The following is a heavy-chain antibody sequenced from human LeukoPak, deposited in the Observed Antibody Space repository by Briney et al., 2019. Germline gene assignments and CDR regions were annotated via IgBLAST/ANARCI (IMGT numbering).Heavy chain of an antibody. Sequence: ASVNVSFTSSVFTFTNYYMHWVRHAPRQGLEGMGLINPSGSNTTYAKKFRGRVTMTRDTSATTVYMELSSVRSEDTAVYYCAREESGGYFDYGGQGNLVTVSS. D-gene: IGHD2-8*02. CDR2: INPSGSNT. V-gene: IGHV1-46*01. CDR1: VFTFTNYY. CDR3: AREESGGYFDY. J-gene: IGHJ4*02.